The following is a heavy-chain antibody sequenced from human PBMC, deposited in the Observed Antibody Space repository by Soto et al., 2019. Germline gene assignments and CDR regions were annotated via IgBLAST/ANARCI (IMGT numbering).Heavy chain of an antibody. V-gene: IGHV5-51*01. Sequence: SVESPKLSCRCSGYKYNTYWIGWVLEMPATSLERMGIIYPVVSDTSYRPPFQRQATISADSSISTAYLHWNSLNASHTAMYYCWRARWGFVGTYYFDTWGQGTLVTVSS. CDR2: IYPVVSDT. J-gene: IGHJ4*02. D-gene: IGHD3-3*01. CDR1: GYKYNTYW. CDR3: WRARWGFVGTYYFDT.